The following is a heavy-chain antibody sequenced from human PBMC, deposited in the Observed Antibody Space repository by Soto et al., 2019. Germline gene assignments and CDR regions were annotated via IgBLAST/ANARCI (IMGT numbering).Heavy chain of an antibody. V-gene: IGHV3-30*18. Sequence: GGSLRLSCAASGFTFSSYGMHWVRQAPGKGLEWVAVISYDGSNKYYADSVKGRFTISRDNSKNTLYLQMNSLRAEDTAVYYCAKDRDPLYYYGMDVWGQGTMVTVSS. CDR1: GFTFSSYG. D-gene: IGHD3-10*01. CDR3: AKDRDPLYYYGMDV. CDR2: ISYDGSNK. J-gene: IGHJ6*02.